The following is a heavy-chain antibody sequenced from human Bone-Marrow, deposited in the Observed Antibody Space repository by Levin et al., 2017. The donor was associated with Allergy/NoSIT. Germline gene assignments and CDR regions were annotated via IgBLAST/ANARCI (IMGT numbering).Heavy chain of an antibody. CDR2: IDPTHGGT. CDR1: GYTFSDYY. Sequence: ASVKVSCSVSGYTFSDYYIHWIRKTPGQGLEWIGWIDPTHGGTQFSEKFHDRLVLTRNSSINTAYMELGKLRSGDTALYYCVRGGASSNDYWGRGTLVTVSS. CDR3: VRGGASSNDY. V-gene: IGHV1-2*02. D-gene: IGHD6-13*01. J-gene: IGHJ4*02.